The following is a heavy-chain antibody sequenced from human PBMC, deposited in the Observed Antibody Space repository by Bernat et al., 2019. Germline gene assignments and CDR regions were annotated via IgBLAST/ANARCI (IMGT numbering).Heavy chain of an antibody. CDR2: IWYDESYK. J-gene: IGHJ1*01. D-gene: IGHD6-13*01. CDR1: GFNFSSYG. V-gene: IGHV3-33*01. CDR3: ARGSYSSTWPEYFHH. Sequence: QVQLVESGGGLVKPGGSLRLSCEASGFNFSSYGMHWVRQAPGKGLEWVAIIWYDESYKYYGDSVKGRFTISRDNSKNTVYLEMNSLRAEDTAVYHCARGSYSSTWPEYFHHWGQGTLVTVSS.